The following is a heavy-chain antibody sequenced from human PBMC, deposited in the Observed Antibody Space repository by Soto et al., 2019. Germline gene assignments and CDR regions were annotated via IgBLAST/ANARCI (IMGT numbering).Heavy chain of an antibody. V-gene: IGHV3-7*03. J-gene: IGHJ6*02. CDR3: VTPTRSVRGMGV. D-gene: IGHD1-1*01. CDR1: GLTFSNFW. CDR2: IKGDGSVT. Sequence: PGWSLRLSCAASGLTFSNFWMSWAPQAPGKGLEWVANIKGDGSVTQYVAPVEGRFTISRDNAKYSLYLQMNSMRVEDTALYYCVTPTRSVRGMGVWGQGTTVTASS.